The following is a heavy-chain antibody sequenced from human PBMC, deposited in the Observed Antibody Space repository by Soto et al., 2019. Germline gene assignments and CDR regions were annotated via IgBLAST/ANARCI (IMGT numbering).Heavy chain of an antibody. CDR1: GGSFSDYY. CDR3: ARGRSSVPDRRGIGYYGLDV. D-gene: IGHD6-6*01. Sequence: QVQLQQWGAGLLKPSETLSLTCIINGGSFSDYYWSWVRQPPGKGLEGIGEINDNGISDSNPSLKSRFTISLDASRSEFSLKLTSVTAADTAVYYCARGRSSVPDRRGIGYYGLDVWGQGTTVTVS. J-gene: IGHJ6*02. V-gene: IGHV4-34*01. CDR2: INDNGIS.